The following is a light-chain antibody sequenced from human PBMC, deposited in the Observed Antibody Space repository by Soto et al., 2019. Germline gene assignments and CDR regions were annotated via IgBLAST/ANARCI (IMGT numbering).Light chain of an antibody. CDR3: QQYYTTPPYT. CDR2: WAS. CDR1: QSVLYSSNKKNF. Sequence: DIVMTQSPDSLAVSLGERATINCKFRQSVLYSSNKKNFLALYQQKPGQPPKLHIFWASTRESGVPDRFSGSGSGTDFTLTISSLQAEDVAVYYCQQYYTTPPYTFGQGTKLEIK. J-gene: IGKJ2*01. V-gene: IGKV4-1*01.